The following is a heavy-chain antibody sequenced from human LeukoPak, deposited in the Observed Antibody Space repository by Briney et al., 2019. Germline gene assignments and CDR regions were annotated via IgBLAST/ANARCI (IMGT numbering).Heavy chain of an antibody. Sequence: SETLSLTCTVSGGSISSSSDYWGWIRQPPGKGLEWIGSIYYSGSTYYNPSLKSRVTISVDTSKNQFSLKLSSVTAADTAVYYCARPLRGAAAGPDFDYWRQGTLVTVSS. J-gene: IGHJ4*02. CDR2: IYYSGST. D-gene: IGHD6-13*01. CDR3: ARPLRGAAAGPDFDY. CDR1: GGSISSSSDY. V-gene: IGHV4-39*01.